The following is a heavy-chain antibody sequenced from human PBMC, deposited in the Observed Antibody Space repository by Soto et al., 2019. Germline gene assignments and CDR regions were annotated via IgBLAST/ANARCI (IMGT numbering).Heavy chain of an antibody. CDR1: GFSFSSQW. Sequence: EVQLVESGGGLVQPGGSLRLSCAASGFSFSSQWKYWVRQSPGKGPVWVSYINNDGSRIGYADSVKGRFTISRDNAKNTLYLQMNSLRVEDTAVYYCVKDIRWGRGTLVTVSS. CDR2: INNDGSRI. CDR3: VKDIR. V-gene: IGHV3-74*01. J-gene: IGHJ4*02.